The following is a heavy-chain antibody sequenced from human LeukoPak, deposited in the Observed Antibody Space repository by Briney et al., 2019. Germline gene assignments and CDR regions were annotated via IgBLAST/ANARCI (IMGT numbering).Heavy chain of an antibody. D-gene: IGHD4-17*01. Sequence: GESLKISCKDSGHSFTNYWFGWVRQMPGKGLEWMGIIYPRDSDTRYSPSFQGQVNISADKSISTAYLQWRSLKASDTAIYYCARRATVPTGYYYYMDVWGKGTTVTVSS. CDR2: IYPRDSDT. J-gene: IGHJ6*03. V-gene: IGHV5-51*01. CDR1: GHSFTNYW. CDR3: ARRATVPTGYYYYMDV.